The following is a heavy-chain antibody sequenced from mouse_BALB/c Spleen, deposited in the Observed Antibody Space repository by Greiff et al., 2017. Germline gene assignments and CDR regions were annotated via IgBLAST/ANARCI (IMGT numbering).Heavy chain of an antibody. V-gene: IGHV2-6-7*01. Sequence: VQGVESGPGLVAPSQSLSITCTVSGFSLTGYGVNWVRQPPGKGLEWLGMIWGDGSTDYNSALKSRLSISKDNSKSQVFLKMNSLQTDDTARYYCPRGGNYYGSSYDWYFDVWGAGTTVTVSS. J-gene: IGHJ1*01. CDR2: IWGDGST. D-gene: IGHD1-1*01. CDR1: GFSLTGYG. CDR3: PRGGNYYGSSYDWYFDV.